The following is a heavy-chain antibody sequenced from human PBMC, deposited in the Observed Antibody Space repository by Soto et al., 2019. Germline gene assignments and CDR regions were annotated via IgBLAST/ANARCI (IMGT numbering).Heavy chain of an antibody. CDR3: AKVGGYCISTSCYGYYYGMDV. J-gene: IGHJ6*02. V-gene: IGHV3-30*18. CDR2: ISYDGSNK. CDR1: GFTFSSYG. Sequence: QVQLVESGGGVVQPGRSLRLSCAASGFTFSSYGMHWVRQAPGKGLEWVAVISYDGSNKYYADSVKGRFTISRDNSKNTLYLQMNRLRAEDTDVYYCAKVGGYCISTSCYGYYYGMDVWGQGTTVTVSS. D-gene: IGHD2-2*01.